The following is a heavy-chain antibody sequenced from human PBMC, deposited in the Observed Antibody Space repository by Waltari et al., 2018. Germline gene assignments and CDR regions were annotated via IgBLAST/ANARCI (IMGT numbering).Heavy chain of an antibody. CDR3: AREYWYSSGWLRGPDYYYYGMDV. Sequence: QVQLVQSGAEVKKPGASVKVSCKASGYTFTSYDINWVRQATGQGLEWMGWMNPNRGNTGYAQKFQGRVTMTRNTSISTAYMELSSLRSEDTAVYYCAREYWYSSGWLRGPDYYYYGMDVWGQGP. CDR2: MNPNRGNT. J-gene: IGHJ6*02. D-gene: IGHD6-19*01. V-gene: IGHV1-8*01. CDR1: GYTFTSYD.